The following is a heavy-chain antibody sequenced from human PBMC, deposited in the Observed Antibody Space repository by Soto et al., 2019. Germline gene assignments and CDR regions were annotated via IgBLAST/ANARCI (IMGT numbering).Heavy chain of an antibody. CDR1: GGTFSSYT. CDR3: AIPRSGREIFDY. Sequence: QVQLVQSGAEVKKPGSSVKVSCKASGGTFSSYTISWVRQAPGQGLEWMGRIIPILGIANYAQKFQGRVTIXAXXSTSTAYMELSSLRSEDTAVYYCAIPRSGREIFDYWGQGTLVTVSS. CDR2: IIPILGIA. J-gene: IGHJ4*02. D-gene: IGHD1-26*01. V-gene: IGHV1-69*02.